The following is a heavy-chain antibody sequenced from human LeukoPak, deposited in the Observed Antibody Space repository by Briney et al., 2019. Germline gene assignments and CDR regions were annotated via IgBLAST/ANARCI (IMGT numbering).Heavy chain of an antibody. CDR3: AKSSTYSGSLIDY. CDR1: GFTFSSYA. D-gene: IGHD1-26*01. Sequence: PGGSLRLSCAASGFTFSSYAMSWVRQAPGKGLGWVSSISGSGGSTYYADSVKGRFTISRDNSKNTLYLQVNSLRAEDTAVYYCAKSSTYSGSLIDYWGQGTLVSVSS. CDR2: ISGSGGST. V-gene: IGHV3-23*01. J-gene: IGHJ4*02.